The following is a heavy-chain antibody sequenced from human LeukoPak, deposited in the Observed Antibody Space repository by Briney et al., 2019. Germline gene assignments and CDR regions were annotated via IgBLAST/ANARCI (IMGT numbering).Heavy chain of an antibody. Sequence: GGSLRLSCATSGFSFYNLAFHWVRQAPGKGLEWVSLISHDGNSRKYADSVKGRFIVSRDNSKNTLYLQMNSLRAEDTAVYYCAKDPYKVVVAAQGFDPWGQGTLVTVSS. V-gene: IGHV3-30*04. CDR2: ISHDGNSR. CDR3: AKDPYKVVVAAQGFDP. D-gene: IGHD2-15*01. CDR1: GFSFYNLA. J-gene: IGHJ5*02.